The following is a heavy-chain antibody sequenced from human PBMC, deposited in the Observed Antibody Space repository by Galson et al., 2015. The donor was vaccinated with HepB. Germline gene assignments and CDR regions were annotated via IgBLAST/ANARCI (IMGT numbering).Heavy chain of an antibody. D-gene: IGHD1-7*01. Sequence: SLRLSCAASGFTFSSYWMSWVRQAPGTGLEWVANIKQGGSEKYYVDSVKGRFTISRDDGKNSLYLQMNSLRGEDTAVYYCARGPRSGELLVGDFDSWGQGTLVTVSS. CDR2: IKQGGSEK. CDR1: GFTFSSYW. CDR3: ARGPRSGELLVGDFDS. J-gene: IGHJ4*02. V-gene: IGHV3-7*03.